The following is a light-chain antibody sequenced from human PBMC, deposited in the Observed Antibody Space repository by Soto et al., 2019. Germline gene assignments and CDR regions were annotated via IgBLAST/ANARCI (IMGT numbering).Light chain of an antibody. J-gene: IGLJ3*02. CDR2: DVS. CDR3: SSYTSSSALGV. Sequence: QSALTQPASVSGSPGQSITISCTGTSSDVGGYNYVSWYQQHPGKAPKLMIYDVSTRPSGGSNRFSGSKSGNTASLTISGLQAEYEADYYCSSYTSSSALGVFGGGTKVTVL. CDR1: SSDVGGYNY. V-gene: IGLV2-14*01.